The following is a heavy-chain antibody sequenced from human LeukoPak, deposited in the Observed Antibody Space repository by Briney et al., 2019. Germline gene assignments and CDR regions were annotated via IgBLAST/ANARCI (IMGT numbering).Heavy chain of an antibody. CDR2: ISSSSSTI. V-gene: IGHV3-48*04. J-gene: IGHJ5*02. CDR3: ARGRYCSSTSCPLGS. CDR1: GFTFSSYS. Sequence: TGGSLRLSCAASGFTFSSYSMNWVRQAPGKGLEWVSYISSSSSTIYYADSMKGRFTISRDNAKNSLYLQMNSLRAEDTAVYYCARGRYCSSTSCPLGSWGQGTLVTVSS. D-gene: IGHD2-2*01.